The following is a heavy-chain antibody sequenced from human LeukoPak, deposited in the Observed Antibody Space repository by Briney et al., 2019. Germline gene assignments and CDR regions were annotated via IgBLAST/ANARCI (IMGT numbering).Heavy chain of an antibody. Sequence: PSETLSLTCTVSGGSISSSHYYWGWIRQTPGKGLEWIGTIYYSGTTYYNPSLESRATISEDTSKNQFSLTLRSVTAADTAVYYCARLSCSSSNCYRAFDIWGQGTMVTVSS. V-gene: IGHV4-39*01. CDR1: GGSISSSHYY. CDR2: IYYSGTT. D-gene: IGHD2-2*01. CDR3: ARLSCSSSNCYRAFDI. J-gene: IGHJ3*02.